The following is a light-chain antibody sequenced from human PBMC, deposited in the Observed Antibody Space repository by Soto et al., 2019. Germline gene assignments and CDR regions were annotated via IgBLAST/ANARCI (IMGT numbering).Light chain of an antibody. CDR1: QGISNY. V-gene: IGKV1-27*01. J-gene: IGKJ3*01. CDR2: AAS. CDR3: PNYSRAPPT. Sequence: DVQMTQSPSSLSASVGDRVTITCRASQGISNYLAWYQQTPGKAPKLLIHAASTLQSGVPSRFRGSGSEAPFTLTISSLQPEDVATYYCPNYSRAPPTFGPGTKVHIK.